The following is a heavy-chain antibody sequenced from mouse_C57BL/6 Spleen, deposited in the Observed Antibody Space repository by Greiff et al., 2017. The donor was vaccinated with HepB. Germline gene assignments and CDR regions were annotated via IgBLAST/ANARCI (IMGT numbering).Heavy chain of an antibody. D-gene: IGHD6-1*01. V-gene: IGHV5-17*01. CDR1: GFTFSDYG. J-gene: IGHJ2*01. CDR3: ASLSIHNFYFDY. Sequence: VQLKESGGGLVKPGGSLKLSCAASGFTFSDYGMHWVRQAPEKGLEWVAYISSGSSTIYYADTVKGRFTISRDNAKNTLFLQMTSLRSEDTAMYYCASLSIHNFYFDYWGQGTTLTVSS. CDR2: ISSGSSTI.